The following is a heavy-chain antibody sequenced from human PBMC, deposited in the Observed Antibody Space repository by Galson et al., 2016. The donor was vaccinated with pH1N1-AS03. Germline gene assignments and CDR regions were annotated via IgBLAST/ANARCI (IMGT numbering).Heavy chain of an antibody. J-gene: IGHJ4*02. CDR3: VRDDDSSGYYPDS. Sequence: SLRLSCAASGFTISKYGMHWVRQAPGKGLEWMAIIWNDGGTTHYADSVKGRFTISRDNSKNTLYLQMNSLKGEETAVYYCVRDDDSSGYYPDSWGRGTLVTVSS. D-gene: IGHD3-22*01. V-gene: IGHV3-33*01. CDR1: GFTISKYG. CDR2: IWNDGGTT.